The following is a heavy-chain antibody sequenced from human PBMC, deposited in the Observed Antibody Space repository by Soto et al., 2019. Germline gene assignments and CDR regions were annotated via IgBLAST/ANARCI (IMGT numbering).Heavy chain of an antibody. CDR1: GDSFNDYY. V-gene: IGHV1-2*04. Sequence: VQLVQSGAEVRKPGASVKVSCKSSGDSFNDYYIHWVRQAPGQGLEWMGWINPNGGVTKYAQKFSGWVTMPSDPSIRTVYMELSRLRSDDTAVYYCARESGGATATLDYYYFYMDVWGKGTTVTVSS. CDR3: ARESGGATATLDYYYFYMDV. CDR2: INPNGGVT. D-gene: IGHD5-12*01. J-gene: IGHJ6*03.